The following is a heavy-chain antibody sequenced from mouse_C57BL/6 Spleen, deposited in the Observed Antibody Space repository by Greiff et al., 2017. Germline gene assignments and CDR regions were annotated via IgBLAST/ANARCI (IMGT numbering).Heavy chain of an antibody. CDR3: ARDYYGSSSYFDY. D-gene: IGHD1-1*01. Sequence: EVKLQESGGDLVKPGGSLKLSCAASGFTFSSYGMSWVRQTPDKRLEWVATISSGGSYTYYPDSVKGRFTISRDNAKNTLYLQMSSLKSEDTAMYYCARDYYGSSSYFDYWGQGTTLTVSS. V-gene: IGHV5-6*01. CDR2: ISSGGSYT. J-gene: IGHJ2*01. CDR1: GFTFSSYG.